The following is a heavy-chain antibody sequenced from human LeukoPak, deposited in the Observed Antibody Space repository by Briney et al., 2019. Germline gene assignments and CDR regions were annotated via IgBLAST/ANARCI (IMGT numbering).Heavy chain of an antibody. CDR2: INPNSRGT. CDR3: VREDAALYYFDY. V-gene: IGHV1-2*02. J-gene: IGHJ4*02. Sequence: ASVTVSCKASGYTFTAYYLHWVRQAPGQGLEWVGWINPNSRGTNYAQKFRGRVTMTRDTSISTAYMELSRLTSDDTAVYYCVREDAALYYFDYSGQGTLVTVSS. D-gene: IGHD5-18*01. CDR1: GYTFTAYY.